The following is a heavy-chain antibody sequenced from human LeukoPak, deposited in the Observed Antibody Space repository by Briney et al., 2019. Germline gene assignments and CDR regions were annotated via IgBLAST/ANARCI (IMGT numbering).Heavy chain of an antibody. CDR2: INPKSGDA. V-gene: IGHV1-2*02. Sequence: ASVKVSCKASGYIFSDYYMHWVRQAPGQGLEWLGWINPKSGDADYAQQFRGRVTMTRDTSINTDYMEMKRVTSDDTAVYYCARGAEAETSPLDFWGQGTLVIVS. D-gene: IGHD6-13*01. J-gene: IGHJ4*02. CDR1: GYIFSDYY. CDR3: ARGAEAETSPLDF.